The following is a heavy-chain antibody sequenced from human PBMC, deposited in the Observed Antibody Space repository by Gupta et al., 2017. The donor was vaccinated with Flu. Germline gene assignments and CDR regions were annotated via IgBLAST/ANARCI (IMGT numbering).Heavy chain of an antibody. J-gene: IGHJ5*02. Sequence: EVQLVESGGGLVKPGGSLRLSCAASGFHFNDAWMSWVRQAPGKGLEWVGRIKSKRGGETTDYAAPVKGRFSISREDSNNKLYLQMNSLKSEDTAVYFCTWVVPAATFGRWGQGTLVTVSS. CDR3: TWVVPAATFGR. CDR2: IKSKRGGETT. V-gene: IGHV3-15*01. CDR1: GFHFNDAW. D-gene: IGHD2-2*01.